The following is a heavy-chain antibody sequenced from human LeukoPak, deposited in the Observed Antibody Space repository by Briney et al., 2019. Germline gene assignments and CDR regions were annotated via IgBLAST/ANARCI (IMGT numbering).Heavy chain of an antibody. D-gene: IGHD3-3*01. CDR2: INNSGST. CDR1: GGSVSGYY. CDR3: ARGSNDFWSGYYPSLYYYYYYMDV. V-gene: IGHV4-34*01. J-gene: IGHJ6*03. Sequence: SETLSLTCAVYGGSVSGYYWSWIRKPPGKGLEWIGEINNSGSTNYNPSLKSRVTISVDTSKNQFSLKLSSVTAADTAVYYCARGSNDFWSGYYPSLYYYYYYMDVWGKGTTVTVSS.